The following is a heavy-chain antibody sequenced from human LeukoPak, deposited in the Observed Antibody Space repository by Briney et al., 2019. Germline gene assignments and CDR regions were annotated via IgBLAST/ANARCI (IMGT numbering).Heavy chain of an antibody. J-gene: IGHJ1*01. Sequence: ASVKVSCKASGYTFTYYYIHWVRQAPGQGLEWMGWINPNSGGTNYAQKFQGRVTMTRDTSISTAYMELSRLRSDDTAVYYCARVYGDYVEPYFQHWGQGTLVTVSS. CDR2: INPNSGGT. V-gene: IGHV1-2*02. CDR1: GYTFTYYY. D-gene: IGHD4-17*01. CDR3: ARVYGDYVEPYFQH.